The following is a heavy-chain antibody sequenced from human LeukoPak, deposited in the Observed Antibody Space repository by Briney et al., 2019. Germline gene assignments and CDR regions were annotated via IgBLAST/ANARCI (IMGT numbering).Heavy chain of an antibody. Sequence: GGSLRLSCAASGFTFSGHWMSWVRQAPGKGLEWVANINQGGSDKYYVDSVRGRFTISRDNANNLPYLQMNSLRGEDTAVYYCTRDRSRAEDDWGQGTLVTVSS. CDR2: INQGGSDK. J-gene: IGHJ4*02. D-gene: IGHD1-14*01. CDR3: TRDRSRAEDD. V-gene: IGHV3-7*01. CDR1: GFTFSGHW.